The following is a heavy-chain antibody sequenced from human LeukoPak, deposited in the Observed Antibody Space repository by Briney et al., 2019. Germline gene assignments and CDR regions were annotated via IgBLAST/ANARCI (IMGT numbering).Heavy chain of an antibody. Sequence: SETLSLTCAVYGGSFSGYYWSWIRQPPGKGLEWIGEINHSGSTNYNPSLKSRVTISVDTSKNQFSLKLSSVTAADTAVYYCARGYSSRTYMNYWGQGTLVTVSS. V-gene: IGHV4-34*01. J-gene: IGHJ4*02. D-gene: IGHD6-13*01. CDR3: ARGYSSRTYMNY. CDR1: GGSFSGYY. CDR2: INHSGST.